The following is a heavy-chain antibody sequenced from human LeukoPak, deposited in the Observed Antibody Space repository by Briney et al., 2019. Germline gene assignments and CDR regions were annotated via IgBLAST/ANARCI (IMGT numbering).Heavy chain of an antibody. CDR2: VYPGDSDT. CDR1: GYSFTTYW. V-gene: IGHV5-51*01. CDR3: ARVYSSSSGSLGY. Sequence: GESLKISRKGSGYSFTTYWIGRVRQMPGKGLGWVGTVYPGDSDTRYSPAFQGQVTISADRSISTAYLQWSSLKASDTAMYYCARVYSSSSGSLGYWGQGTLITVSS. J-gene: IGHJ4*02. D-gene: IGHD6-6*01.